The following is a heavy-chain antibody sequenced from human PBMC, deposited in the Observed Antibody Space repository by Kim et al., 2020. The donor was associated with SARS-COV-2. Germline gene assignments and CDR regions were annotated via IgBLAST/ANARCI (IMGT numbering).Heavy chain of an antibody. D-gene: IGHD6-6*01. J-gene: IGHJ4*02. V-gene: IGHV4-39*07. CDR2: IYYSGST. CDR1: GGSISSSSYY. Sequence: SETLSLTCTVSGGSISSSSYYWGWIRQPPGKGLEWIGSIYYSGSTYYNPSLKSRVTISVDTSKNQFSLKLSSVTAADTAVYYCARGGSSSARIDYWGQG. CDR3: ARGGSSSARIDY.